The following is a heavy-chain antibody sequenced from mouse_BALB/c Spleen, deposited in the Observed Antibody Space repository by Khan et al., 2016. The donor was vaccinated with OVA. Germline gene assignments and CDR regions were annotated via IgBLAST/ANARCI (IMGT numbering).Heavy chain of an antibody. D-gene: IGHD1-1*01. CDR3: ARSWTITTVVATDFDY. CDR2: ISYSGRT. Sequence: EVQLQESGPGLVKPSQSLSLTCTVTGYSITSDYAWNWIRQFPGNKLEWMGYISYSGRTSYNPSLKSRISITRDTSKNLFFLQLNSVTTEDTATYYCARSWTITTVVATDFDYWGQGTTLTVSS. J-gene: IGHJ2*01. CDR1: GYSITSDYA. V-gene: IGHV3-2*02.